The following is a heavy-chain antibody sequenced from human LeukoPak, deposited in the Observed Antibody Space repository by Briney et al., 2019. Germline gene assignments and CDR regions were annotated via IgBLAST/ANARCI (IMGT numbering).Heavy chain of an antibody. Sequence: PGGSLRLSCAASGFTFSSYAMSWVRQAPGKGLEWVSAISGSGGSTYYADSVKGRFTISRDNSKNTLYLQMNCLRAEDTAVYYCAKDRLFGVVIPTRLDPWGQGTLVTVSS. CDR1: GFTFSSYA. J-gene: IGHJ5*02. V-gene: IGHV3-23*01. CDR2: ISGSGGST. D-gene: IGHD3-3*01. CDR3: AKDRLFGVVIPTRLDP.